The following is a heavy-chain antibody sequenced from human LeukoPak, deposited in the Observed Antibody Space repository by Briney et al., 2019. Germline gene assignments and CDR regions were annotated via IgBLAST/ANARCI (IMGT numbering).Heavy chain of an antibody. Sequence: ASVKVSCKASGYTFTGYYMHWVRQAPGQGLEWMGWINPNSGGTNYAQKFQGRVTMTRDTSISTAYMELSRLRSDDTAVYYCAGGWYSSSSPSHWFDPWGQGTLVTVSS. J-gene: IGHJ5*02. CDR3: AGGWYSSSSPSHWFDP. V-gene: IGHV1-2*02. CDR2: INPNSGGT. D-gene: IGHD6-6*01. CDR1: GYTFTGYY.